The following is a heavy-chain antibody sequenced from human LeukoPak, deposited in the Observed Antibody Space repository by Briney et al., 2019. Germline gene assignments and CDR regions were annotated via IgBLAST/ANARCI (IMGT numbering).Heavy chain of an antibody. CDR1: GDSMSSYY. CDR2: IYYSGIT. V-gene: IGHV4-59*08. CDR3: ARHFGTRGWPKSYFDY. D-gene: IGHD1-7*01. J-gene: IGHJ4*02. Sequence: SETLSLTCTVSGDSMSSYYWSWIRQPPGKGLEWIGYIYYSGITNYSPSLKSRVTISVDTSKNQFSLTLSSVTAADTAVYYCARHFGTRGWPKSYFDYWGQGTLVTVPS.